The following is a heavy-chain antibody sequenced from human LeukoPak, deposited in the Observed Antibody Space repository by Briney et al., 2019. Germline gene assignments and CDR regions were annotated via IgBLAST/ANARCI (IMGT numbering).Heavy chain of an antibody. CDR2: INPSGGST. CDR1: GYTFTSYY. D-gene: IGHD3-16*02. V-gene: IGHV1-46*01. J-gene: IGHJ4*02. Sequence: ASVKVSCKASGYTFTSYYMHWVRQAPGQGLEWMGIINPSGGSTSYAQKVQGRVTMTRDTSTSTVYMELSSLRSEDTAVYYCASAGVWGSYRYTSFDYWGQGTLVTVSS. CDR3: ASAGVWGSYRYTSFDY.